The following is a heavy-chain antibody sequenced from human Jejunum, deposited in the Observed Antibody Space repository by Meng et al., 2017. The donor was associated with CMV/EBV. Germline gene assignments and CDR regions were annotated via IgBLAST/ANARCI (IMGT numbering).Heavy chain of an antibody. V-gene: IGHV3-7*01. CDR3: ARDCSTSCPFQPRGDY. Sequence: SSYWMSWVRQASGKGLEWVATIKSDGSEEHYVDSVRGRFTISRDNAKNSLHLQIDSLRAEDTAVYHCARDCSTSCPFQPRGDYWGQGTRVTVSS. D-gene: IGHD2-2*01. CDR2: IKSDGSEE. CDR1: SSYW. J-gene: IGHJ4*02.